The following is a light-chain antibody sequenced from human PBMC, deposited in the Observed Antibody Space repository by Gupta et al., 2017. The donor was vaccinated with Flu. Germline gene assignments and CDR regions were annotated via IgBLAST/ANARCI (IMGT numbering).Light chain of an antibody. V-gene: IGLV3-21*02. Sequence: GQTARSACGGNEIAGKSVHWYQQKPGQAPVVVVYDDTDRPSRIPERFSGSNSGNTATLTISRVEAGDEADYYCQVWDSSSDHVVFGGGTKLTVL. CDR3: QVWDSSSDHVV. CDR1: EIAGKS. CDR2: DDT. J-gene: IGLJ2*01.